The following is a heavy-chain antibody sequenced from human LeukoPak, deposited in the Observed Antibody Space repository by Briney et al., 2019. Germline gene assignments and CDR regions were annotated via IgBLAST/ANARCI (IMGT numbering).Heavy chain of an antibody. Sequence: GGSLRLSCAASGFTFIGYAMHGVGQPPGKGREWVAFIRNNGNTEYNTDLVKGRFTISRDNSKNTVYLQMDSLRVEDTALYYCAKDHPVFEYWGQGTLVTVSS. V-gene: IGHV3-30*02. CDR2: IRNNGNTE. J-gene: IGHJ4*02. CDR1: GFTFIGYA. CDR3: AKDHPVFEY.